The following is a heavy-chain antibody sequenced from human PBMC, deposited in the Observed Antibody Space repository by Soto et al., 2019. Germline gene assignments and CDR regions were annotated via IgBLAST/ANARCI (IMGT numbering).Heavy chain of an antibody. V-gene: IGHV1-69*13. CDR1: GGTFSSDA. Sequence: SVKVSCKASGGTFSSDAISWVRQAPGQGLEWMGGIIPMFGTANYAQKFQGRVTITADESTSTAYMELSSLRSEDTAVYYCARDPTSMPGATGYFDYWGQGTLVTVSS. CDR2: IIPMFGTA. D-gene: IGHD1-26*01. J-gene: IGHJ4*02. CDR3: ARDPTSMPGATGYFDY.